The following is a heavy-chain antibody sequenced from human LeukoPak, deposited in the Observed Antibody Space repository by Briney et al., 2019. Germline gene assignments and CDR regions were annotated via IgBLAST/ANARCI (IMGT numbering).Heavy chain of an antibody. V-gene: IGHV3-30-3*01. J-gene: IGHJ5*02. D-gene: IGHD5-12*01. CDR2: ISYDGSNK. CDR1: GFTFSSYA. Sequence: GGSLRLSCAASGFTFSSYAMHWVRQAPGKGLEWVAVISYDGSNKYYADSVKGRFTISRDNSKNTLYLQMNSLRAEDTAVYYCARGTSGYPWGQGTLVTVSS. CDR3: ARGTSGYP.